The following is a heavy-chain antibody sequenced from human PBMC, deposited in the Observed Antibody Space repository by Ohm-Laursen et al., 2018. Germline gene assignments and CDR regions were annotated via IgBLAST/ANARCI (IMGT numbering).Heavy chain of an antibody. CDR1: GFTFDDYA. D-gene: IGHD3-22*01. V-gene: IGHV3-23*01. J-gene: IGHJ4*02. CDR2: ISDSGGNT. Sequence: LRLSCTASGFTFDDYAMSWVRQAPGKGLEWVSGISDSGGNTYYADSVKGRFTISRDNSKNTLYLQMDSLRAEDTAVYYCAKAQRSRITMIVVASWGQGTLVSVSS. CDR3: AKAQRSRITMIVVAS.